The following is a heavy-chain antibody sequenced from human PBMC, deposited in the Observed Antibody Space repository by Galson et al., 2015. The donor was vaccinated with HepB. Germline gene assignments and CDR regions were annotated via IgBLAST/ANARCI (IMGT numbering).Heavy chain of an antibody. D-gene: IGHD2-2*01. V-gene: IGHV1-69*04. CDR1: GGTFSSYA. CDR3: AREAPYCYDPGADGCDY. Sequence: SVKVSCKASGGTFSSYAISWVRQAPGQGLEWMGRIIPILGIANYAQKFQGRVTITADNSTSTAYMELSSLRSEDTAVYYCAREAPYCYDPGADGCDYWGQGTMVTVSS. J-gene: IGHJ4*02. CDR2: IIPILGIA.